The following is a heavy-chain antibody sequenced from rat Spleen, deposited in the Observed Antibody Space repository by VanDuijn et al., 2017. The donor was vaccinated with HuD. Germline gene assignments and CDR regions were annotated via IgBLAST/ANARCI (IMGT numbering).Heavy chain of an antibody. CDR2: INPDGGRT. V-gene: IGHV5-58*01. Sequence: EVQLVESGGGLVQPGRSLKLSCVASGFTFSSYWMFWIRQTPGKGLEWVSSINPDGGRTYYPDSVKGRFTISRDNAKNTLYLQMDSLRSEDSATYYCATDPEVPGYNSYYVMDAWGQGASVTVSS. CDR3: ATDPEVPGYNSYYVMDA. CDR1: GFTFSSYW. D-gene: IGHD1-4*01. J-gene: IGHJ4*01.